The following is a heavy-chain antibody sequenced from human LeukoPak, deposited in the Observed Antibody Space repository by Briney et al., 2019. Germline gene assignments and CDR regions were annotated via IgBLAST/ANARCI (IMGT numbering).Heavy chain of an antibody. V-gene: IGHV3-7*01. CDR3: ARDPNFQYCSGGSCSIDY. CDR2: IKQDGSEK. D-gene: IGHD2-15*01. CDR1: GFTFSSYW. J-gene: IGHJ4*02. Sequence: GGSLRLSCAASGFTFSSYWMSWFRQAPGKGLEWVANIKQDGSEKYYVDSVKGRFTISRDNAKNSLYLQMNSLRAEDTAVYYCARDPNFQYCSGGSCSIDYWGQGTLVTVSS.